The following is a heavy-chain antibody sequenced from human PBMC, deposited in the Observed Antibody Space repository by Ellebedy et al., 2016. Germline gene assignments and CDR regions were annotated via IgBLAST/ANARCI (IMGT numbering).Heavy chain of an antibody. CDR3: TTYIVVGGYYDR. V-gene: IGHV3-23*01. CDR1: GFTFSAYV. J-gene: IGHJ4*02. D-gene: IGHD5-12*01. Sequence: GESLKISXAASGFTFSAYVMSWVRQAPGKGLEWVSAISGSGERTYYADSVKGRFTISRDNAKNTLFLQMNSLRAEDTGIYYCTTYIVVGGYYDRWGQGTLVTVSS. CDR2: ISGSGERT.